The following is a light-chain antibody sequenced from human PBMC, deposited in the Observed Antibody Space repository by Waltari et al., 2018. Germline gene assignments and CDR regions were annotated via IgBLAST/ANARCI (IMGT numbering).Light chain of an antibody. CDR2: NDN. V-gene: IGLV1-44*01. J-gene: IGLJ3*02. Sequence: QSVLTQPPSVSGTPGQRVPIPCSGSNSNIGGNFVNWYQQLPGKAPKLLIYNDNQGPSGVPDRFSASKSGTSAALAITGLQSEDEADYYCAVWDDSLGGVFGGGTKLTVL. CDR3: AVWDDSLGGV. CDR1: NSNIGGNF.